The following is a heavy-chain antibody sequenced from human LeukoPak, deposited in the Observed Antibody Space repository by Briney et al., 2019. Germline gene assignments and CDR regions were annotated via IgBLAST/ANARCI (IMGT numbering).Heavy chain of an antibody. Sequence: GKSLRLSCAASGFTFSGYPIHWVRQAPGKGLEWVAVISYDGSNKYYADSLKGRFTISRDNARNSLYLQMNSLRAEDTAVYYCARDRLHYDSPNWFDPWGQGTLVTVSS. J-gene: IGHJ5*02. CDR2: ISYDGSNK. V-gene: IGHV3-30-3*01. D-gene: IGHD3-3*01. CDR1: GFTFSGYP. CDR3: ARDRLHYDSPNWFDP.